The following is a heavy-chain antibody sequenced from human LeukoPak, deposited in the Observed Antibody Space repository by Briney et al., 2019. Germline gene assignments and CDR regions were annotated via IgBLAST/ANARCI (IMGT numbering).Heavy chain of an antibody. CDR1: GFTFSSYA. CDR2: ISSNGGST. V-gene: IGHV3-64*01. Sequence: PGGSLRLSCAASGFTFSSYAMHWVRQAPGKGLEYVSAISSNGGSTYYANSVKGRFTISRDNSKNTLYLQMGSLRAEDMAVYYCARGREKLAAQNYFDYWGQGTLVTVSS. D-gene: IGHD2-15*01. J-gene: IGHJ4*02. CDR3: ARGREKLAAQNYFDY.